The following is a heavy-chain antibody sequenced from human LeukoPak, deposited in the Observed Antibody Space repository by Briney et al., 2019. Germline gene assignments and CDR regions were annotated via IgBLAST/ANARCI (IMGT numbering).Heavy chain of an antibody. J-gene: IGHJ4*02. CDR2: IFYSGST. CDR1: SGSISTSNYY. Sequence: PSETLSLTCTVSSGSISTSNYYWDWVRQPPGTALEWIGNIFYSGSTYYNPSLKSRVTISVDTSKNQFFLRLSSVTAADTAVYYCAANSADYNTLGSSYKVWGQGTLVTVSS. CDR3: AANSADYNTLGSSYKV. D-gene: IGHD3-10*01. V-gene: IGHV4-39*01.